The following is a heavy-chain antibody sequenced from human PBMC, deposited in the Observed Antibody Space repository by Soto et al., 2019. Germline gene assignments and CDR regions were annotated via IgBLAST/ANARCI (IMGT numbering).Heavy chain of an antibody. J-gene: IGHJ4*02. Sequence: SETLSLTCAVYGGSFSGYYWSWIRQPPGKGLEWIGEINHSGSTNYNPSPKSRFTISVVTSKNQFSLKLSSVTAADTAVYYCASFRGGGDSRREVRYYFDYWGQGTLVTVSS. CDR1: GGSFSGYY. CDR3: ASFRGGGDSRREVRYYFDY. CDR2: INHSGST. D-gene: IGHD2-21*02. V-gene: IGHV4-34*01.